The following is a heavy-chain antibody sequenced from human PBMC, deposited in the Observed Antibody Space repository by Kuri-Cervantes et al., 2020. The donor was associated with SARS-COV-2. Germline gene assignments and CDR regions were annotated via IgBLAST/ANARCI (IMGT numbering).Heavy chain of an antibody. J-gene: IGHJ4*02. CDR1: GFTFSSYG. D-gene: IGHD3-22*01. CDR3: AKAGPYYYDSSGYPIGY. CDR2: IRYDGQSK. Sequence: GESLKISCAASGFTFSSYGMHWVRQTPGKGLEWVAFIRYDGQSKYYADSVKGRFTISRDSSKNTLYLQMNSLRAEDTAVYYCAKAGPYYYDSSGYPIGYWGQGTLVTVSS. V-gene: IGHV3-30*02.